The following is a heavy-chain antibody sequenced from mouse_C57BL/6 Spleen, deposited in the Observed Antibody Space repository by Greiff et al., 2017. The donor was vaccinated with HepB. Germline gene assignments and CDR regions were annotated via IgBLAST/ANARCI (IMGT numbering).Heavy chain of an antibody. Sequence: EVKLMESGPELVKPGASVKISCKASGYSFTGYYMNWVKQSPEKSLEWIGEINPSTGGTTYNQKFKAKATLTVDKSSSTAYMQLKSLTSEDSAVYYCARRGDPAWFAYWGQGTLVTVSA. J-gene: IGHJ3*01. CDR1: GYSFTGYY. CDR2: INPSTGGT. V-gene: IGHV1-42*01. CDR3: ARRGDPAWFAY.